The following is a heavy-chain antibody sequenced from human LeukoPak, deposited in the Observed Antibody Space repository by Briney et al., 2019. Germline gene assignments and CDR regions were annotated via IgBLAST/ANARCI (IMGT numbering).Heavy chain of an antibody. V-gene: IGHV3-30*03. CDR3: ARVGSGLDAFDI. J-gene: IGHJ3*02. D-gene: IGHD6-19*01. CDR2: ISYDGSNK. Sequence: PGGSLRLSCAASGFTFSSYGMHWVRQAPGKGLEWVAVISYDGSNKYYADSVKGRFTISRDNSKNTLYLQMNSLRAEDTAVYYCARVGSGLDAFDIWGQGTMVTVSS. CDR1: GFTFSSYG.